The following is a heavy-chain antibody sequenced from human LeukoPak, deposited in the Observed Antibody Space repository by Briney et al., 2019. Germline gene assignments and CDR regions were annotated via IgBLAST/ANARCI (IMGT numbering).Heavy chain of an antibody. V-gene: IGHV3-74*03. J-gene: IGHJ4*02. CDR3: TISAPGKRYFDN. CDR2: INTDGSST. D-gene: IGHD3-10*01. Sequence: GSLRLSCAASGFTFSNYWMYWVCQAPGKGLVCVSRINTDGSSTSYADSVTGRFTISRDDAKNTLYLQMNSLRTEDTAVYYCTISAPGKRYFDNWGQGTLVTVSS. CDR1: GFTFSNYW.